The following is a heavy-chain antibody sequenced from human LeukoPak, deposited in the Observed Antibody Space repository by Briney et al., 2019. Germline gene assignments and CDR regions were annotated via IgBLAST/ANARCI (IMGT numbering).Heavy chain of an antibody. CDR1: GFTFSSYS. CDR2: ISSSSSTI. CDR3: ARDRASRSAAGAFDI. J-gene: IGHJ3*02. Sequence: GGPLRLSCAASGFTFSSYSMNWVRQAPGKGLEWVSYISSSSSTIYYADSVKGRFTISRDNAKNPLYLQMNSLRAEDTAVYYCARDRASRSAAGAFDIWGQGTMVTVSP. V-gene: IGHV3-48*01. D-gene: IGHD3-10*01.